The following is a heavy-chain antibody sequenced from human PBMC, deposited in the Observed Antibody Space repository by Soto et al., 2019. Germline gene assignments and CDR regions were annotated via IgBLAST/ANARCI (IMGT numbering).Heavy chain of an antibody. Sequence: GGSLRLSCAASGFTFGSFTMNWVRQAPGKGLEWVSTISSNSAYIYYTDALRGRFTISRDNAKNSLHLQMNSLRAEDTAVYYCTRDASRDSSARGWFDPWGPGTLVTVSS. V-gene: IGHV3-21*01. D-gene: IGHD6-13*01. J-gene: IGHJ5*02. CDR1: GFTFGSFT. CDR2: ISSNSAYI. CDR3: TRDASRDSSARGWFDP.